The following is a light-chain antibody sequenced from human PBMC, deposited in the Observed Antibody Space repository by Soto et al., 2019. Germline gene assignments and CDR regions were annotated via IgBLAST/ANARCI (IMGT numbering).Light chain of an antibody. CDR3: ETWDRNKRV. Sequence: QSVLTQSSSASASLGSSVKLTCTLSSGHSSYIIAWHQQQPGKAPRYLMKLEGSGSYNKGSGVPDRISGSSSGADRYLTISNLQSEDEADYFCETWDRNKRVFGGGTTLTVL. CDR1: SGHSSYI. V-gene: IGLV4-60*03. CDR2: LEGSGSY. J-gene: IGLJ2*01.